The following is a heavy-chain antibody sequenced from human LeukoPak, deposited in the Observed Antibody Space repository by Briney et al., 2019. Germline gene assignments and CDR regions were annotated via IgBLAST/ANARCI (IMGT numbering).Heavy chain of an antibody. CDR1: GYTFTSYY. D-gene: IGHD3-22*01. J-gene: IGHJ4*02. Sequence: GASVKVSCKASGYTFTSYYMHWVRQAPGQGLEWMGIINPSGGSTSYAQKFQGRVTMTRDTSTSTVYMELSSLRSEDTAVYYCARDGSWNYYDSSGYPYFDYWGQGTLATVSS. V-gene: IGHV1-46*01. CDR3: ARDGSWNYYDSSGYPYFDY. CDR2: INPSGGST.